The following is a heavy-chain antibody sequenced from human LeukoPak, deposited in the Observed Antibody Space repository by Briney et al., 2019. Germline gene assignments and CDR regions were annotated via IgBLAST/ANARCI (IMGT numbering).Heavy chain of an antibody. D-gene: IGHD6-13*01. J-gene: IGHJ4*02. CDR3: ARDGSSSWYVFGGVLGDY. CDR2: ISYDGSNK. V-gene: IGHV3-30-3*01. Sequence: GGSLRLSCAASGFTFSSYAMHWVRQAPGKGLEWVAVISYDGSNKYYADSVKGRFTISRDNSKNTLYLQMNSLRAEDTAVYYCARDGSSSWYVFGGVLGDYWGQGTLVTVSS. CDR1: GFTFSSYA.